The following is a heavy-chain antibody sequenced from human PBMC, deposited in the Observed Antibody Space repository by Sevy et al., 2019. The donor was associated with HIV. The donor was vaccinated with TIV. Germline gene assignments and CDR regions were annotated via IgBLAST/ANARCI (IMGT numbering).Heavy chain of an antibody. Sequence: SETLSLTCTVSGGSISSGGGYYWSWIRQHPGKGLEWIGYIYYSGSTYYNPSLKSRVNISVDKSKNQFSLNLSSVTAADTAVCYCARPRATYYDSSGHPAEADAFDIWGQGTMVTVSS. CDR3: ARPRATYYDSSGHPAEADAFDI. V-gene: IGHV4-31*03. J-gene: IGHJ3*02. CDR2: IYYSGST. CDR1: GGSISSGGGYY. D-gene: IGHD3-22*01.